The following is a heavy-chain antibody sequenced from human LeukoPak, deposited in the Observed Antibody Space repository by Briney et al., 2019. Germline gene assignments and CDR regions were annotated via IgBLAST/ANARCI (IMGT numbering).Heavy chain of an antibody. J-gene: IGHJ4*02. V-gene: IGHV4-39*07. CDR2: IYYSGST. Sequence: SETLSLTCTVSGGSISSSSYYWGWIRQPPGKGLEWIGSIYYSGSTYYNPSLKSRVTISVDMSKNQFSLKLSSVTAADTAVYYCARGPPDYDILTGYYQNGYYFDYWGQGTLVTVSS. CDR3: ARGPPDYDILTGYYQNGYYFDY. D-gene: IGHD3-9*01. CDR1: GGSISSSSYY.